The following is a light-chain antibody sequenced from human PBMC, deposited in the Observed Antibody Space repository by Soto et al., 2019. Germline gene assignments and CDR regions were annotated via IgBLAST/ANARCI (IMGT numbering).Light chain of an antibody. V-gene: IGLV1-44*01. CDR1: SSNIGNYP. CDR2: TAT. Sequence: QSVLTQPPSASATPGQRVAISCSGSSSNIGNYPVNCYQQLPGTAPKLLIHTATQRPSGVPARFPGSKSGTSASLAISGLQSEDEADYYCAAWDESLSGGVFGGGTKVTVL. CDR3: AAWDESLSGGV. J-gene: IGLJ3*02.